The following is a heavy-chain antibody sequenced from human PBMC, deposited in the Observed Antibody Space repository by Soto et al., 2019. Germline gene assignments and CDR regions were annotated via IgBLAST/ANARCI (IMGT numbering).Heavy chain of an antibody. CDR3: ARVQSDYDFWSLPDAFDI. V-gene: IGHV1-69*13. J-gene: IGHJ3*02. CDR2: IIPIFGTA. CDR1: GGTFSSYA. Sequence: ASVKVSCKASGGTFSSYALSWVRQAPGQGLEWMGGIIPIFGTANYAQKFQGRVTITADESTSTAYMELSSLRSEDTAVYYCARVQSDYDFWSLPDAFDIWGQGTMVTVS. D-gene: IGHD3-3*01.